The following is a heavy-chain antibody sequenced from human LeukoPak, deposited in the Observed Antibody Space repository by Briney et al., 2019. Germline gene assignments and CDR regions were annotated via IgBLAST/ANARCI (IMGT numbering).Heavy chain of an antibody. CDR2: ISSSGSTI. CDR1: GFTFSDYY. D-gene: IGHD5-18*01. Sequence: KPGGSLRLSCAASGFTFSDYYMSWIRQAPGKGLEWVSYISSSGSTIYYADSVKGRFTISRDNAKNSLYPQMNSLRAEDTAVYYCARDLIQLEAYFDYWGQGTLVTVSS. CDR3: ARDLIQLEAYFDY. V-gene: IGHV3-11*01. J-gene: IGHJ4*02.